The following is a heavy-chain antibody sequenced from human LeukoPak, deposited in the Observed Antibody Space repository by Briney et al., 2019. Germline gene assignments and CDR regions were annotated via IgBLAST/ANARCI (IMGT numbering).Heavy chain of an antibody. CDR1: GGSIRSSYYY. J-gene: IGHJ4*02. CDR2: IYDSGST. D-gene: IGHD2-2*01. CDR3: AKGPLRGTAAAIDY. V-gene: IGHV4-39*01. Sequence: SETLSLTCTVSGGSIRSSYYYWGWIRQPPGKGLEWIGSIYDSGSTYYNPSLKSRVTISVDTSKNQFSLKLNSVTAADTAVYYCAKGPLRGTAAAIDYWAREPWSPSPQ.